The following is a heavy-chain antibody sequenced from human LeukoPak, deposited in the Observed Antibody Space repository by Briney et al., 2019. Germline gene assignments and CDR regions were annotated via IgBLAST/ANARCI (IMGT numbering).Heavy chain of an antibody. V-gene: IGHV4-4*07. J-gene: IGHJ4*02. CDR2: IYTSGST. CDR3: ARVDPGIAAAGPYYFDY. CDR1: GGSISSYY. Sequence: SETLSLTCTVSGGSISSYYWSWIRQPAGKGLEWIGRIYTSGSTNYNPSLKSRVTISVDTSKNQFSLKLSSVTAADTAVYYCARVDPGIAAAGPYYFDYWGQRTLVTASS. D-gene: IGHD6-13*01.